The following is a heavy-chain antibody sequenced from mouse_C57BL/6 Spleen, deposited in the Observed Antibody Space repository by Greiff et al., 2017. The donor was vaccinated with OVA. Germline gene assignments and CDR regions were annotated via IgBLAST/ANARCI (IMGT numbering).Heavy chain of an antibody. J-gene: IGHJ4*01. CDR3: ARSRAYYSNYDYAMDY. D-gene: IGHD2-5*01. CDR2: IYPSDSET. CDR1: GYTFTSYW. Sequence: QVQLQQSGAELVRPGSSVKLSCKASGYTFTSYWMDWVKQRPGQGLEWIGNIYPSDSETHYNQKFKDKATLTVDKSSSTAYMQLSSLTSEDSAVYYCARSRAYYSNYDYAMDYWGQGTSVTVSS. V-gene: IGHV1-61*01.